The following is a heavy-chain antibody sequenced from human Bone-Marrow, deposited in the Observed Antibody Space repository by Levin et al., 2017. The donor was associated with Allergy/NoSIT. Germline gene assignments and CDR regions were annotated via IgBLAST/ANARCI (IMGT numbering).Heavy chain of an antibody. D-gene: IGHD6-19*01. CDR3: VKDHQQWFARARGLLYFDS. CDR1: GFTFSDYG. J-gene: IGHJ4*02. V-gene: IGHV3-23*01. CDR2: VSSNGAAT. Sequence: PGGSLRLSCVVSGFTFSDYGMNWVRQAPGKGLEWVSSVSSNGAATYYADSVKGRFTISRDNSKKTVALHMRSLRGEDTAVYFCVKDHQQWFARARGLLYFDSWGEGTVVTVSS.